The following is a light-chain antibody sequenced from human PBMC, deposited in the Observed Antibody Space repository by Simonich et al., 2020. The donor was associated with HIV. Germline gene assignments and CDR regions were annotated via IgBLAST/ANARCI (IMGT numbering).Light chain of an antibody. Sequence: DIQMTQSPSSLSASVGDIVTITCRASQSITNYLNWFQQKPGKAPRLLIYAASSLQSGVPSRFRGRGSGTDFTLSISSLQPEDFATYYCQQSFSAPRTFGPGTKVEIK. CDR3: QQSFSAPRT. J-gene: IGKJ1*01. V-gene: IGKV1-39*01. CDR1: QSITNY. CDR2: AAS.